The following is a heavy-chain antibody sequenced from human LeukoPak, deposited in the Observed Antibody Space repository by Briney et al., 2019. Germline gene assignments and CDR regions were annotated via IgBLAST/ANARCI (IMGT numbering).Heavy chain of an antibody. CDR2: ISAYNGNT. J-gene: IGHJ3*01. CDR1: GYTFTSYG. D-gene: IGHD3-16*01. CDR3: ARADNWEGAKGD. V-gene: IGHV1-18*01. Sequence: ASVKVSCKASGYTFTSYGISWVRQAPGQGLEWMGWISAYNGNTNYAQRFQGRLTITADKSTSTAYMELSSLTSEDTAVYYCARADNWEGAKGDWGQGTMVTVSS.